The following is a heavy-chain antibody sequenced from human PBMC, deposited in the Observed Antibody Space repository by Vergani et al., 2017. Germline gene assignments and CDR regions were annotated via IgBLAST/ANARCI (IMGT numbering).Heavy chain of an antibody. CDR2: IRYDGSNK. V-gene: IGHV3-30*02. J-gene: IGHJ4*02. Sequence: VQLLQSGGGVIQPGGSVRLSCAASGFSFSSFGMHWVRQAPGKGLEWVTFIRYDGSNKYYADSVKGRFTISRDNSKNTVYLQMNSLRTGDTAVYYCAKDGLAYGSGSWYYWGRGTLVTVSS. CDR3: AKDGLAYGSGSWYY. CDR1: GFSFSSFG. D-gene: IGHD3-10*01.